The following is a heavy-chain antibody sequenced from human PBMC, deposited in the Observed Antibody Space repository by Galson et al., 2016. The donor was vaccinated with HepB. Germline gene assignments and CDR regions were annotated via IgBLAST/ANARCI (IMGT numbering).Heavy chain of an antibody. Sequence: SLRLSCAASGFTFSSYSMNWVRQAPGKGLEWVSYISSSSTTIYYADSVKGRFTISRDNAKNSLYLQMNRLRDEDTAVYYCARDKSPGYSGYESPFNWFDPWGRGTLVTVSS. D-gene: IGHD5-12*01. CDR2: ISSSSTTI. J-gene: IGHJ5*02. CDR1: GFTFSSYS. V-gene: IGHV3-48*02. CDR3: ARDKSPGYSGYESPFNWFDP.